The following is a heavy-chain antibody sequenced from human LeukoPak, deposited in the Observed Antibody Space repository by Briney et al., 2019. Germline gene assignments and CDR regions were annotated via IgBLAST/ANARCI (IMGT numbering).Heavy chain of an antibody. Sequence: PGGSLRLSCAASGFTFSSYAMSWVRQAPGKGLEWVSAISGSGGSTYYADSVKGRFTVSRDNSKKTLYLKMNSLRAEDTAVYYCAKHQDYFDYWGQGTLVTVSS. CDR3: AKHQDYFDY. V-gene: IGHV3-23*01. CDR1: GFTFSSYA. CDR2: ISGSGGST. J-gene: IGHJ4*02.